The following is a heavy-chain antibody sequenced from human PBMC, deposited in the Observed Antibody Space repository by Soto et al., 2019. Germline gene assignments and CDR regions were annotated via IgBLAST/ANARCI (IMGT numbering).Heavy chain of an antibody. V-gene: IGHV3-48*03. D-gene: IGHD6-13*01. CDR1: GFTFSSYE. CDR3: ARXGXSWXXXYXXXGMDV. Sequence: EVQLVESGGGLVQPGGSLRLSCAASGFTFSSYEMNWVRQAPGKGLEWVSYISSSGSTIYYADSVKGRFTISRDNAKNSLYLQMNSLRAEDTAVYYXARXGXSWXXXYXXXGMDVWGQGTTVTVSS. J-gene: IGHJ6*02. CDR2: ISSSGSTI.